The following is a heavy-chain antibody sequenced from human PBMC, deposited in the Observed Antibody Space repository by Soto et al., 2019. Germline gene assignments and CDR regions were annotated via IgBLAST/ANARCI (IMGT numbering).Heavy chain of an antibody. CDR1: GYTFTTLD. V-gene: IGHV1-18*01. CDR2: IHAYNGNT. Sequence: SVKVSCKASGYTFTTLDISWVLQAAGQGLEWMGWIHAYNGNTKYAQKLQVRVTMTTDTSTSTAYMELRTLRSDDTAVYYCAMVVGGLHVLTAKGTRGFDPWGRGIRVTVPS. D-gene: IGHD2-21*01. CDR3: AMVVGGLHVLTAKGTRGFDP. J-gene: IGHJ5*02.